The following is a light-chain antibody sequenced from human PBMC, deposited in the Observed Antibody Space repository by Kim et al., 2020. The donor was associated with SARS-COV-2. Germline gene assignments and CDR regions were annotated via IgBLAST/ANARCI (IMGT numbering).Light chain of an antibody. J-gene: IGKJ4*01. V-gene: IGKV3-11*01. CDR2: DAA. Sequence: PAESATLSCRASHNIDINLAWYQPTPGQAPRLLINDAAVRAAGIPDKFSGSGSETDFTLAIGSLAPEDFAIYYCQQRGSWPPALTFGGGTKVDIK. CDR1: HNIDIN. CDR3: QQRGSWPPALT.